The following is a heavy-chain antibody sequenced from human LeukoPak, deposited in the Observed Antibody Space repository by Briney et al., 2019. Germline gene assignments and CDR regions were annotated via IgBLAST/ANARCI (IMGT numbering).Heavy chain of an antibody. D-gene: IGHD1-26*01. CDR1: GFTFDDYA. V-gene: IGHV3-9*01. CDR3: AKDLYSGSSFLLYYFDY. J-gene: IGHJ4*02. CDR2: ISWNSGSI. Sequence: GGSLRLSCAASGFTFDDYAMHWVRQAPGKGLEWDSGISWNSGSIGYADSVKGRFTISRDNAKNSLYLQMNSLRAEDTALYYCAKDLYSGSSFLLYYFDYWGQGTLVTVSS.